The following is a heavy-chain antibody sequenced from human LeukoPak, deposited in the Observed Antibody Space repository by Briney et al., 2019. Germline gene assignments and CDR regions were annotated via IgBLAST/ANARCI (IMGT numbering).Heavy chain of an antibody. D-gene: IGHD2-2*01. Sequence: PSETLSLTCTVSGVAINNYYWSWIRQPPGKGLEGVGYIYYSGSTNSNPSLTSRVTISVDPSKDPFSLKLSSVTAADTAVYYCARKKFVAAAGLDPWGQGTLVTVSS. J-gene: IGHJ5*02. CDR2: IYYSGST. CDR1: GVAINNYY. CDR3: ARKKFVAAAGLDP. V-gene: IGHV4-59*01.